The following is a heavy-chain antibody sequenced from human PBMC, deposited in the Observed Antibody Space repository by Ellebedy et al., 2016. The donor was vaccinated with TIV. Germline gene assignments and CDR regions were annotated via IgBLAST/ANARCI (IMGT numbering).Heavy chain of an antibody. V-gene: IGHV4-61*01. Sequence: MPSETLSLTCSLSGGSVSSGRSYWSWVRQPPGQGLEWIGYITWRGSTNYNPSLKSRITISMDTSKNQIALMVRSVTAADTAIYYCAREEGFGGAWFDPWGQGTLVIVSS. CDR1: GGSVSSGRSY. CDR2: ITWRGST. D-gene: IGHD3-10*01. J-gene: IGHJ5*02. CDR3: AREEGFGGAWFDP.